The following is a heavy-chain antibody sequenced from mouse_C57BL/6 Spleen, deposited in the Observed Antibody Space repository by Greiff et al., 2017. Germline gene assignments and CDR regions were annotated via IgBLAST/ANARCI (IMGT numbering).Heavy chain of an antibody. J-gene: IGHJ3*01. CDR2: ILPGGGST. CDR1: GYTFTGYW. Sequence: VMLVESGAELMKPGASVKLSCKATGYTFTGYWIEWVKQRPGHGLEWIGEILPGGGSTNYNEKFKGKATFTADTSSTTAYLQLSSLTTEDSAIYDGARVYGYDEDFFAYWGQGTLVTVSA. CDR3: ARVYGYDEDFFAY. V-gene: IGHV1-9*01. D-gene: IGHD2-2*01.